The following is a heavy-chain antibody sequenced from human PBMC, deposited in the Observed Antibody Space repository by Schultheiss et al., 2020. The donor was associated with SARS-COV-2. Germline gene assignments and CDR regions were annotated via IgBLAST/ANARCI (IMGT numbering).Heavy chain of an antibody. D-gene: IGHD3-9*01. CDR1: GGSISSYY. CDR3: ARERVRYFDWLSPADAFDI. V-gene: IGHV4-4*07. Sequence: ESLKISCTVSGGSISSYYWSWIRQPAGKGLEWIGRIYTSGSTNYNPSLKSRVTMSVDTSKNQFSLKLSSVTAADTAVYYCARERVRYFDWLSPADAFDIWGQGTMVTVSS. CDR2: IYTSGST. J-gene: IGHJ3*02.